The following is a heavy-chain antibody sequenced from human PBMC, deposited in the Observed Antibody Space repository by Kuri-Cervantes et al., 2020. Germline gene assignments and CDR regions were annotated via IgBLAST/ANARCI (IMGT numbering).Heavy chain of an antibody. V-gene: IGHV1-69*13. D-gene: IGHD4-17*01. J-gene: IGHJ4*02. CDR3: ARASDYGDYVGCFDY. Sequence: SVKVSCKASGGTFSSYAISWVRQAPGQGLEWMGGIIPIFGTANYAQKSQGRVTITADESTSTAYMELSSLRSEDTAVYYCARASDYGDYVGCFDYWGQGTLVTVSS. CDR2: IIPIFGTA. CDR1: GGTFSSYA.